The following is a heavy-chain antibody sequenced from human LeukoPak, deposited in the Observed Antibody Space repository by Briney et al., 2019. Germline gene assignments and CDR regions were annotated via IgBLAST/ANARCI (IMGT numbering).Heavy chain of an antibody. Sequence: GWSLRLSCAASGFTFSSYAMHWVRQASGKGLEWVAVIWHDGSNKYYAASVKGRFTVSRDNSKNTLYLQINSLRAEDTAVYYCARERVTGTSYYYYYGMDVWGQGTTVTVSS. CDR2: IWHDGSNK. V-gene: IGHV3-33*01. CDR1: GFTFSSYA. J-gene: IGHJ6*02. CDR3: ARERVTGTSYYYYYGMDV. D-gene: IGHD6-19*01.